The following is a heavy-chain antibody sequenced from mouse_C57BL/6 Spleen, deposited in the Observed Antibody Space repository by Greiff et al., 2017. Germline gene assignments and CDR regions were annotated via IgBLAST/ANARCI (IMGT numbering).Heavy chain of an antibody. CDR3: ASRLRRDYYAMDY. CDR2: IDPSDSYT. Sequence: QVQLKQPGAELVMPGASVKLSCKASGYTFTSYWMHWVKQRPGQGLEWIGEIDPSDSYTNYNQKFKGKSTLTVDKSSSTAYMQLSSLTSEDSAVYYCASRLRRDYYAMDYWGQGTSVTVSS. V-gene: IGHV1-69*01. CDR1: GYTFTSYW. J-gene: IGHJ4*01. D-gene: IGHD2-2*01.